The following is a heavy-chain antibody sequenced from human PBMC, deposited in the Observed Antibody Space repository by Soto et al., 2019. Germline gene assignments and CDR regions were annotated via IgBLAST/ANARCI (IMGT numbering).Heavy chain of an antibody. Sequence: GGSLRLSCAASGFTFSSYGMHWVRQAPGKGLEWVAVIWYDGSNKYYADSVKGRFTISRDNSKNTLYLQMNSLRAEDTAVYYCARDKAGYNWKYYGMDVWGQGTTVTVSS. J-gene: IGHJ6*02. CDR3: ARDKAGYNWKYYGMDV. CDR1: GFTFSSYG. D-gene: IGHD1-20*01. V-gene: IGHV3-33*01. CDR2: IWYDGSNK.